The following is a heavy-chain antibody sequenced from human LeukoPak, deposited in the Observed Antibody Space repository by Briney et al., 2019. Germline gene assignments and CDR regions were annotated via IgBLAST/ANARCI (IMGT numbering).Heavy chain of an antibody. V-gene: IGHV4-59*08. CDR1: GGSISSYY. Sequence: TSETLSLTCTVSGGSISSYYWSWIRQPPGKGLEWIGYIYYSGSTNYNPSLKSRVTISVDTSKNQFSLKLSSVTAADTAVYYCAGHHPRNTVDFWGQGTLVTVSS. CDR2: IYYSGST. CDR3: AGHHPRNTVDF. J-gene: IGHJ4*02. D-gene: IGHD2/OR15-2a*01.